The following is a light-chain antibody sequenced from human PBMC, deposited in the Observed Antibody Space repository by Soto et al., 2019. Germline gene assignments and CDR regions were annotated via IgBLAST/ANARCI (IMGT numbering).Light chain of an antibody. J-gene: IGLJ3*02. CDR3: QVCDTSSDDRSDPPSYRWV. V-gene: IGLV3-21*02. CDR2: NDS. Sequence: SYELTQPPSVSVAPGQTAMITCGGNNIGNKNVHWYQQRPGQAPVLVVYNDSDRPSGIPDRLSASNSENTATLTISRVEAGDEADFYCQVCDTSSDDRSDPPSYRWVFGGGTKVTVL. CDR1: NIGNKN.